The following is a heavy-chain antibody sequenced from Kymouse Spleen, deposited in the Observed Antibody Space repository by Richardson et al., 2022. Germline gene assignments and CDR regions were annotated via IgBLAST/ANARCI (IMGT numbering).Heavy chain of an antibody. CDR2: IYYSGST. J-gene: IGHJ1*01. D-gene: IGHD6-13*01. Sequence: QLQLQESGPGLVKPSETLSLTCTVSGGSISSSSYYWGWIRQPPGKGLEWIGSIYYSGSTYYNPSLKSRVTISVDTSKNQFSLKLSSVTAADTAVYYCARIAAAGTAEYFQHWGQGTLVTVSS. CDR3: ARIAAAGTAEYFQH. CDR1: GGSISSSSYY. V-gene: IGHV4-39*01.